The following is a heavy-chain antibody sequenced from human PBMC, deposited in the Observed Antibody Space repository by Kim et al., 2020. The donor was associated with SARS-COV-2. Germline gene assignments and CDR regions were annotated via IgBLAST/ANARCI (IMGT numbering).Heavy chain of an antibody. Sequence: ASVKVSCKASGYTFTSYGISWVRQAPGQGLEWMGWISAYNGNTNYAQKLQGRVTMTTDTSTSTAYMELRSLRSDDTAVYYCARDRPGLRFLEWLFTVDYWGQRTLVTVSS. D-gene: IGHD3-3*01. J-gene: IGHJ4*02. V-gene: IGHV1-18*01. CDR3: ARDRPGLRFLEWLFTVDY. CDR2: ISAYNGNT. CDR1: GYTFTSYG.